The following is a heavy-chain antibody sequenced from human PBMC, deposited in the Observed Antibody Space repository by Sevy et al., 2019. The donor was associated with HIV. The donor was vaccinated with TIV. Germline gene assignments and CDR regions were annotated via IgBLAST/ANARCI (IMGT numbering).Heavy chain of an antibody. D-gene: IGHD6-13*01. CDR3: AIEGAAIGIPYFDY. J-gene: IGHJ4*02. CDR2: VRSRGGST. Sequence: GGSLRLSCAASGFSFSGYAMSWVRQAPGKGLEWVSGVRSRGGSTLYADSVKGRFSISRDNSKNTLYLQMNSLRAEDTAVYYCAIEGAAIGIPYFDYWGQGTLVTVSS. CDR1: GFSFSGYA. V-gene: IGHV3-23*01.